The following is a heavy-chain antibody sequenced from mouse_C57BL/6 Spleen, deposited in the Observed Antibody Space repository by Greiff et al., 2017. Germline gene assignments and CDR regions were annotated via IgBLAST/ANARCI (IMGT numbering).Heavy chain of an antibody. J-gene: IGHJ1*03. CDR3: ARESITTVGYFDV. CDR2: IHPNSGST. V-gene: IGHV1-64*01. CDR1: GYTFTSYW. D-gene: IGHD1-1*01. Sequence: VQLQQSGAELVKPGASVKLSCKASGYTFTSYWMHWVKQRPGQGLEWIGMIHPNSGSTNYNEKFKSKATLTVDKSSSTAYMQLSSLTSEYSAVYYCARESITTVGYFDVWGTGTTVTVSS.